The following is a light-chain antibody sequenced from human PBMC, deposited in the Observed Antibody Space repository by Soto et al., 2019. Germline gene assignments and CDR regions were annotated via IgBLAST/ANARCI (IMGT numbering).Light chain of an antibody. CDR3: QQYSSYPYT. J-gene: IGKJ2*01. CDR1: QGISSY. V-gene: IGKV1-8*01. CDR2: AAS. Sequence: AIRMTQSPSSFSASTGDRVTITCRASQGISSYLAWYQQKPGKAPKLLLYAASTLQSGVPSRFSGSGSGTDFTLTISCLQSEDFATYYCQQYSSYPYTFGQGTKLEIK.